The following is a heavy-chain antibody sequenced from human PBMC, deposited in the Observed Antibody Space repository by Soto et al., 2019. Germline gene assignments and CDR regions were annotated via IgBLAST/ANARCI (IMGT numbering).Heavy chain of an antibody. D-gene: IGHD1-26*01. Sequence: EVQLVESGGGLIQTGGSLRLSCAASGFTVSSNYMSWVRQAPGKGLEWLSLIYVDGNTYYADSAKGRFTISRDNSKNTLFLQMNSLRAEDTAVYYCARVLGVTSYYFDYWGQGTLVTVSS. CDR2: IYVDGNT. J-gene: IGHJ4*02. V-gene: IGHV3-53*01. CDR3: ARVLGVTSYYFDY. CDR1: GFTVSSNY.